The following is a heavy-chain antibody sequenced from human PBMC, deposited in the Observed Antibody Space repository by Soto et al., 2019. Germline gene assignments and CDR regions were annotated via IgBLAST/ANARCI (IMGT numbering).Heavy chain of an antibody. CDR3: NIRITMIVVAPAGGMDV. CDR2: IIPIFGTA. D-gene: IGHD3-22*01. V-gene: IGHV1-69*01. CDR1: GGTFSSYA. Sequence: QVQLVQSGAEVKKPGSSVKVSCKASGGTFSSYAISWVRQAPGQGLEWMGGIIPIFGTANYAQKFQGRVTITADESTSTAYMELSSVRSEDTAVYYCNIRITMIVVAPAGGMDVWGQGTTVTVSS. J-gene: IGHJ6*02.